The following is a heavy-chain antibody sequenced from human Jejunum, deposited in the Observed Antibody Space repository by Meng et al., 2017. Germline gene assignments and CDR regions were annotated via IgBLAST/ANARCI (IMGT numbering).Heavy chain of an antibody. J-gene: IGHJ5*01. Sequence: QGHLPDGGAELLKPSGTLSLSCTVYSGSFAGYYCSWVRQAPGKGLEWIGEIHPTGSTNYSPSLQSRVTISIDTSKNEFSLELRSVTAADTAVYYCARYLWSRGLFDSWGQGTLVTVSS. D-gene: IGHD2-21*01. V-gene: IGHV4-34*01. CDR3: ARYLWSRGLFDS. CDR1: SGSFAGYY. CDR2: IHPTGST.